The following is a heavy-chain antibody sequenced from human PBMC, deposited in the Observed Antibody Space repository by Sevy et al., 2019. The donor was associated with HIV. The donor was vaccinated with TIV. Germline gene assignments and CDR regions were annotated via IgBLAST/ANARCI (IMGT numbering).Heavy chain of an antibody. CDR3: AKRGGHDTSGYVSYYYYGMDV. V-gene: IGHV3-30*18. D-gene: IGHD2-2*01. CDR1: GFSFRNYD. Sequence: GGSLRLSCAASGFSFRNYDMHWVRQAPGEGLEWLALVSFDGDSTYSADSVKGRFTSSRDNSKNTLYLQMNSLRVEDTAIYYCAKRGGHDTSGYVSYYYYGMDVWGQGTTVTVSS. CDR2: VSFDGDST. J-gene: IGHJ6*02.